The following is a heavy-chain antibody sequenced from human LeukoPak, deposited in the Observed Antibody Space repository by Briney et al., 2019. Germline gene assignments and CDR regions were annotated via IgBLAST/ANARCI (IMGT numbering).Heavy chain of an antibody. CDR3: ARRPDYGDYLSYYYYMDV. J-gene: IGHJ6*03. CDR1: GGSFSGYY. CDR2: INHSGST. D-gene: IGHD4-17*01. V-gene: IGHV4-34*01. Sequence: SETLSLTCAVYGGSFSGYYWSWIRQPPGKGLEWIGEINHSGSTNYNPSLKSRVTISVDTSKNQFPLKLSSVTAADTAVYYCARRPDYGDYLSYYYYMDVWGKGTTVTISS.